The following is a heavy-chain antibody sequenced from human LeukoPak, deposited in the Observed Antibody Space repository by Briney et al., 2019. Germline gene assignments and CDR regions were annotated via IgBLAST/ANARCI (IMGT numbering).Heavy chain of an antibody. CDR1: GFTFSSYA. Sequence: GGSLRLSCAASGFTFSSYAMHWVRQAPGKGLEWGAVISYDGSNKYYADSVKGRFTISRDNSKNTLYLQMNSLRAEDTAVYYCARGREGDGYNEDYYYGMDVWGQGTTVTVSS. V-gene: IGHV3-30-3*01. J-gene: IGHJ6*02. D-gene: IGHD5-24*01. CDR2: ISYDGSNK. CDR3: ARGREGDGYNEDYYYGMDV.